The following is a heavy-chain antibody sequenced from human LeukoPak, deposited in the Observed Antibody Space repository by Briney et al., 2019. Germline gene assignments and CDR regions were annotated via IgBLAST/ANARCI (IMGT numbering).Heavy chain of an antibody. J-gene: IGHJ4*02. V-gene: IGHV3-23*01. CDR2: IGGSGGST. Sequence: GGSLRLSCAASGFTFSSYAMSWVRQAPGKGLEWVSGIGGSGGSTYYADSVKGRFTISRDNSKSTLYLQMNTLRAEDTAVYYCAKVLTSGTYYYFDYWGQGTLVTVSS. CDR1: GFTFSSYA. D-gene: IGHD1-26*01. CDR3: AKVLTSGTYYYFDY.